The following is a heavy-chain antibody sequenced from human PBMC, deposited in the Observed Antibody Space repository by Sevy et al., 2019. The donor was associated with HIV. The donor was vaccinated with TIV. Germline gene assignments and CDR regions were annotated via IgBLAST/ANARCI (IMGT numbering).Heavy chain of an antibody. CDR2: VHHSGST. Sequence: SETLSLTCTVSGGSVTRGSYYWTWIRQPPGKGLEWIGYVHHSGSTNYTPSLKSRLTISIDTSKNQFSVRLRSVTAADTAVYYCVRAARDGYNYRGDYFHYWGQGSLVTVSS. CDR3: VRAARDGYNYRGDYFHY. V-gene: IGHV4-61*01. J-gene: IGHJ4*02. D-gene: IGHD5-12*01. CDR1: GGSVTRGSYY.